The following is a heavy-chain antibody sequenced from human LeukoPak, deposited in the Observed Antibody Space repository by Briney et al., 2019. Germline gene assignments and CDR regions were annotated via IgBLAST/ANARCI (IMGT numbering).Heavy chain of an antibody. Sequence: GGSLRLSCAASGFTFDDYGMSWVRQAPGKGLEWVSGINWNGGSTGYADSVKGRFTISRDNAKNSLYLQMNSLGAEDTALYHCARYSAGGDGPLLHFGYWGQGTLVTVSS. CDR3: ARYSAGGDGPLLHFGY. J-gene: IGHJ4*02. CDR1: GFTFDDYG. D-gene: IGHD2/OR15-2a*01. CDR2: INWNGGST. V-gene: IGHV3-20*01.